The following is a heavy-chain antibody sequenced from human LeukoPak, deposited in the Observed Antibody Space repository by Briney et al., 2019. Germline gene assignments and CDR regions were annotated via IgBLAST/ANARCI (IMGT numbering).Heavy chain of an antibody. D-gene: IGHD1-26*01. CDR2: IKSKTDGGTT. CDR1: GGSFSGYY. Sequence: ETLSLTCAVYGGSFSGYYWSWVRQAPGKGLEWVGRIKSKTDGGTTDYAAPVKGRFTISRDDSKNTLYLQMNSLKTEDTAVYYCTTAPIVGATYWYFDLWGRGTLVTVSS. CDR3: TTAPIVGATYWYFDL. V-gene: IGHV3-15*01. J-gene: IGHJ2*01.